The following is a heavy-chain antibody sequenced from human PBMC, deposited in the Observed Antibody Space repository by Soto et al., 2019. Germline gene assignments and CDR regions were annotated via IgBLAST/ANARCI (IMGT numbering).Heavy chain of an antibody. CDR3: ARGRWESSGCYDY. CDR1: GGSISSSTYY. CDR2: MFYSGSTYFSGST. D-gene: IGHD6-19*01. J-gene: IGHJ4*02. Sequence: QLQLQESGPGLVKPSETLSLTCTVSGGSISSSTYYWGWIRQPPGKGLEWIGSMFYSGSTYFSGSTYSNPSLKSRVTVSVDTSKNQLSLKMNSVTAADTAVYYCARGRWESSGCYDYWGQGTLVTVSS. V-gene: IGHV4-39*01.